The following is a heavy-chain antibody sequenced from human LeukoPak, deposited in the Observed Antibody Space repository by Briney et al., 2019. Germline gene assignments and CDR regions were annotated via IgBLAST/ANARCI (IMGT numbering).Heavy chain of an antibody. CDR3: ARGRLRGPIDY. V-gene: IGHV4-34*01. Sequence: SETLSLTCTVSGGSISSYYWSWIRQPPGKGLEWIGEINHSGSTNYNPSLKSRVTISVDTSKNQFSLKLSSVTAADTAVYYCARGRLRGPIDYWGQGTLVTVSS. CDR2: INHSGST. J-gene: IGHJ4*02. CDR1: GGSISSYY.